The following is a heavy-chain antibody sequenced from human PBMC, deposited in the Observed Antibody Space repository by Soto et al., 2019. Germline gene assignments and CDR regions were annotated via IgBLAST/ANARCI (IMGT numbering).Heavy chain of an antibody. CDR2: IYYRGST. CDR1: GGSISSGGYY. Sequence: QVQLQESGPGLVKPSQTLSLTCTVSGGSISSGGYYWSWIRQPPGKGLEWIGYIYYRGSTYYNPSLYSRVTISVDTSKTQFSLKLSSVTAADTAVYYCARWVGATSFDYWGQGTLVTVSS. J-gene: IGHJ4*02. D-gene: IGHD1-26*01. CDR3: ARWVGATSFDY. V-gene: IGHV4-31*03.